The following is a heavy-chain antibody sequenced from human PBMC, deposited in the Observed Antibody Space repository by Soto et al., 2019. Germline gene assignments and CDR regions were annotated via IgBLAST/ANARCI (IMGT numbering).Heavy chain of an antibody. Sequence: GGSLRLSCAASGFTFSNYWMSWVRQAPGKGLEWVANIKQDGSEKYYVDSVKGRFTLSRDNAKNSLQLQMSSLRDEDTAVYFCARVAYGNGWIFDYWGQGTLVTVSS. CDR3: ARVAYGNGWIFDY. V-gene: IGHV3-7*01. D-gene: IGHD6-19*01. CDR2: IKQDGSEK. J-gene: IGHJ4*01. CDR1: GFTFSNYW.